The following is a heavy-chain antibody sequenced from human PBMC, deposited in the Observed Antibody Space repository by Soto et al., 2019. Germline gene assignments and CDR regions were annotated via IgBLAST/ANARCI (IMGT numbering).Heavy chain of an antibody. CDR3: ARDMGHYDYVWGSYRYFPLDY. D-gene: IGHD3-16*02. CDR2: IIPIFGTA. V-gene: IGHV1-69*13. J-gene: IGHJ4*02. Sequence: SVKVSCKASGGTFSIYAISWVLQSPLQGLDWMGGIIPIFGTANYAQKFQGRVTITADESTSTAYMELSSLRSEDTAVYYCARDMGHYDYVWGSYRYFPLDYWGQGTLVTVSS. CDR1: GGTFSIYA.